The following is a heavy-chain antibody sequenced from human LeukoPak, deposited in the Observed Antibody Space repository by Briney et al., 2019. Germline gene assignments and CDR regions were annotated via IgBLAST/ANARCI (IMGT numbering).Heavy chain of an antibody. CDR1: GGTFSSYG. Sequence: ASVKVSCKASGGTFSSYGISWVRQAPGQGLEWMGGIIPIFGTANYAQKFQGRVTITADESTSTAYMEPSSLRSEDTAVYYCARDGPGYCSSTSCWNWFDPWGQGTLVTVSS. D-gene: IGHD2-2*01. CDR2: IIPIFGTA. V-gene: IGHV1-69*13. CDR3: ARDGPGYCSSTSCWNWFDP. J-gene: IGHJ5*02.